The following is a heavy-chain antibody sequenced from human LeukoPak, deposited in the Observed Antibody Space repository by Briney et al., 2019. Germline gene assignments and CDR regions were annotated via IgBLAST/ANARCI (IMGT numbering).Heavy chain of an antibody. CDR3: AAYSSSSLYFDY. V-gene: IGHV1-24*01. CDR2: FDPEDGET. Sequence: GASVKVSCKVSGYTLTELSMHWVRQAPGKGLEWMGGFDPEDGETIYAQKFQGRVTMTRDTSTSTVYMELSSLRSEDTAVYYCAAYSSSSLYFDYWGQGTLVTVSS. J-gene: IGHJ4*02. CDR1: GYTLTELS. D-gene: IGHD6-6*01.